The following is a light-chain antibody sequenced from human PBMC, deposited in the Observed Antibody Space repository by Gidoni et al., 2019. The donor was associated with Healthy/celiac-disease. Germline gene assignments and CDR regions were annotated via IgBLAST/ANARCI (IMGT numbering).Light chain of an antibody. CDR3: QQRSNWPPYT. V-gene: IGKV3-11*01. J-gene: IGKJ2*01. Sequence: EIVLTQSPATLSLSPGERATLSCSASQSVSSYLAWYQQKPGQAPRILIYDAANRATGIPARCSGSGSGTEFTITISSLEPEDVAVYYCQQRSNWPPYTFGQGTKLEIK. CDR1: QSVSSY. CDR2: DAA.